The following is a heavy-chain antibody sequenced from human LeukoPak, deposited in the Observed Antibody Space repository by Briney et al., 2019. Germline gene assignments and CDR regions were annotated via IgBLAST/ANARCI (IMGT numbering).Heavy chain of an antibody. CDR3: ARAVGSISPFDY. CDR2: IYHSGST. J-gene: IGHJ4*02. V-gene: IGHV4-4*02. CDR1: GGSISSSNW. Sequence: PSETLSLTCAVSGGSISSSNWWSWVRQPPGKGLEWIGEIYHSGSTNYNPSLKSRVTISVDKSKNQFSLKLSSVTAADTAVHYCARAVGSISPFDYWGQGTLVTVSS. D-gene: IGHD2-2*01.